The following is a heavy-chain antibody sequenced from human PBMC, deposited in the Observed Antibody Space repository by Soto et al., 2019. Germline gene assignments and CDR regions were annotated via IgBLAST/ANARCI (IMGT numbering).Heavy chain of an antibody. CDR3: AIGTRSSWTCDF. CDR1: GGTFSNYA. CDR2: IIPLTETP. J-gene: IGHJ4*02. V-gene: IGHV1-69*01. Sequence: QVQLVQSGAEVKKPGSSVKVSCKASGGTFSNYAISWVRQAPGHGLEWVGGIIPLTETPVYAQTVQGRLTITADEITSAAYMELSSLRSDDTAVYYCAIGTRSSWTCDFWGQGTLVTVSS. D-gene: IGHD6-13*01.